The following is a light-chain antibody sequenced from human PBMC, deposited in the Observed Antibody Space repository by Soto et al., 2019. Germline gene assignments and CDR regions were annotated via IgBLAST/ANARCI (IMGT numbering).Light chain of an antibody. J-gene: IGLJ1*01. V-gene: IGLV2-14*01. CDR1: SGDIGTYHY. Sequence: QSALTQPASVSGSPGQSITISCTGTSGDIGTYHYVSWFQQHPGKAPKLIIHEVSHRPSGVSTRFSGSKSGTTACLNTSGLQPEEEADYYCSSYGKSNSFVFGTGTKGTVL. CDR2: EVS. CDR3: SSYGKSNSFV.